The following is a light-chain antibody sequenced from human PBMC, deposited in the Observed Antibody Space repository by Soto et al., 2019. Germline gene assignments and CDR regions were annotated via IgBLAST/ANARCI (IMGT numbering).Light chain of an antibody. CDR3: QQSSSFPRT. Sequence: DIQMTHSPSTLSASVGDIVSITCRASQSISSWLAWYQQKPGKAPKLLIYAASILQSGVPSRFSGSGSGTDFSLTISSLQPEDFATYYCQQSSSFPRTFGQVTKVDIK. CDR1: QSISSW. V-gene: IGKV1-12*01. J-gene: IGKJ1*01. CDR2: AAS.